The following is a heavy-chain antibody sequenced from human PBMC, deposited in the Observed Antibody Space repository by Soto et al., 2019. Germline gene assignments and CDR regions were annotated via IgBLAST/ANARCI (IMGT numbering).Heavy chain of an antibody. V-gene: IGHV4-61*01. J-gene: IGHJ4*02. CDR2: IYLCGST. CDR1: GGYVSATNL. Sequence: PSETLSLTCAVSGGYVSATNLWSWIRQPPGKGLEWIGYIYLCGSTNYNPSLKSRVTISVDTSKNQFSLKLSSVTAADTAVYYCARSRGGYFDYWGQGTLVTVSS. D-gene: IGHD3-16*01. CDR3: ARSRGGYFDY.